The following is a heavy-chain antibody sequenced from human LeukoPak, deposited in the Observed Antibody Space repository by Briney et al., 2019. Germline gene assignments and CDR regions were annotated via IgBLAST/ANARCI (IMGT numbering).Heavy chain of an antibody. V-gene: IGHV3-23*01. CDR2: ISGSGGST. Sequence: GGSLRLSCAASGFTFSSYAMSWVRQAPGKGLEWVSAISGSGGSTYYADSVKGRFTISRDNSKNTLYLQMNSLRAEDTAVYYCATSTSSVTRVYWGQGILVTVSS. CDR3: ATSTSSVTRVY. J-gene: IGHJ4*02. D-gene: IGHD3-22*01. CDR1: GFTFSSYA.